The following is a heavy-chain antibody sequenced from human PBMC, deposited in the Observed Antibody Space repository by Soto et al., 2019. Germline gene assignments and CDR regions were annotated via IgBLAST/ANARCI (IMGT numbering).Heavy chain of an antibody. J-gene: IGHJ5*02. CDR1: GFTFSSYG. CDR3: ARGRLRNDDFSDS. Sequence: GGSLRLACAASGFTFSSYGMHWVRQAPGKGPEWVAVIWHDGNKKYYADSVKGRFTISRDNSKNTLSLQMNSLRVEDTAVYYFARGRLRNDDFSDSWGQGTLVTVSS. D-gene: IGHD1-1*01. CDR2: IWHDGNKK. V-gene: IGHV3-33*01.